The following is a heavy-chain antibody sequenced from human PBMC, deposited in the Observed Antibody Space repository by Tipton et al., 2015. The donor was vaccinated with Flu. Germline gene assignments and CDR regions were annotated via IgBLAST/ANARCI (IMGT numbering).Heavy chain of an antibody. CDR1: GFTFSSYW. CDR3: ARPPEFSSGRNVGYFDL. CDR2: IKEDGSAK. J-gene: IGHJ2*01. Sequence: SLRLSCAGSGFTFSSYWMNWVRQAPGKGLEWVANIKEDGSAKFYMDSVKGRFTISRDSAKNSLYLQMNSLRAEDTAFYYCARPPEFSSGRNVGYFDLWGRGTLVTVSS. D-gene: IGHD6-19*01. V-gene: IGHV3-7*01.